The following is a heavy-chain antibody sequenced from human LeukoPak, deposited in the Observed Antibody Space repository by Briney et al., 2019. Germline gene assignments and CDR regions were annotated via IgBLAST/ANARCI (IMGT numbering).Heavy chain of an antibody. D-gene: IGHD2-2*01. CDR3: ARGSNDCSSSTCYVGYYYYGMDV. V-gene: IGHV3-30*04. CDR1: RFTFNKYA. CDR2: TTYDGSNK. J-gene: IGHJ6*02. Sequence: GGSLRLSCAASRFTFNKYAMHWVRQAPGKGLEWVAVTTYDGSNKYYADSVKSRMTISRDNSKNTLDLQMNSLRAEDTAVYYCARGSNDCSSSTCYVGYYYYGMDVWGQGTAVTVSS.